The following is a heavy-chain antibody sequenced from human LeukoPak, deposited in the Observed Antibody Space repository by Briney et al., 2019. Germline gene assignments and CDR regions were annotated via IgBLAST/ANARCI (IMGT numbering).Heavy chain of an antibody. CDR2: IYYSGGT. Sequence: SETLSLTCTVSGGSISSFSWSWIRQPPGKGLEWIGYIYYSGGTNYNPSLKSRVKISLDTSKNQFSLKLNSVTAADTAVYFCARGGYIYGFWGQGTLVTVSS. CDR1: GGSISSFS. V-gene: IGHV4-59*01. D-gene: IGHD5-18*01. J-gene: IGHJ4*02. CDR3: ARGGYIYGF.